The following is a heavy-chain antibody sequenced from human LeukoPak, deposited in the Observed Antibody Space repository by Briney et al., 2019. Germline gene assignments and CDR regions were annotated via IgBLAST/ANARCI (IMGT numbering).Heavy chain of an antibody. CDR2: TYSGESDT. J-gene: IGHJ3*02. D-gene: IGHD3-22*01. CDR3: ARPGSDGYYSRGAFDI. CDR1: GYSFTRYW. Sequence: GESLKISCKGSGYSFTRYWIGWVRQMPGKGLDWMGITYSGESDTRNSPSFQGQVTISAVKSISTASLQWSRLKASDTGMYYCARPGSDGYYSRGAFDIWGQGTLVTVSS. V-gene: IGHV5-51*01.